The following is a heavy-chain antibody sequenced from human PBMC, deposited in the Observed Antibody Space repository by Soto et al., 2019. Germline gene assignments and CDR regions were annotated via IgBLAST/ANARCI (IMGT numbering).Heavy chain of an antibody. V-gene: IGHV3-64*01. Sequence: EVQLVESGGGLVQPGGSLRLSCAASGFTFGSYTMHWVRQAPGKGLEYVSAISTNGDSTFYANSVKGRFTISRDNSKNTLDLQMGSLRAEDMGVYYCAREGMSRPRWVFDYWGQGTLVTASS. CDR1: GFTFGSYT. J-gene: IGHJ4*02. D-gene: IGHD6-13*01. CDR3: AREGMSRPRWVFDY. CDR2: ISTNGDST.